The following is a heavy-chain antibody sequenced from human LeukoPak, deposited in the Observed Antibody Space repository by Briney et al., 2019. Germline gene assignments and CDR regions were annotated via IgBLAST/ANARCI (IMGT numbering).Heavy chain of an antibody. CDR3: ARGIDLEWLRFGYYYYYYMDV. Sequence: ASVKVSCKASAYTFTGYYMHWVRQAPGQGLEWMGWINPKSGGTNYARKFQGRVTMTRDTSISTAYMELSRLRSDDTAVYYCARGIDLEWLRFGYYYYYYMDVWGKGTTVTVSS. D-gene: IGHD5-12*01. J-gene: IGHJ6*03. CDR1: AYTFTGYY. V-gene: IGHV1-2*02. CDR2: INPKSGGT.